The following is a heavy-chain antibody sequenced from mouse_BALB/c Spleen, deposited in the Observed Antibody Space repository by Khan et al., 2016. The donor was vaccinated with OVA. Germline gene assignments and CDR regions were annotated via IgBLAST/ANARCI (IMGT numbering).Heavy chain of an antibody. J-gene: IGHJ3*01. CDR3: VRGHYDDPFAY. Sequence: EVELVESGGGLVKPGGSLTLSCAASGFTFSDYYMYWVRQTPEKRLEWVATISDGGSYIYYLDSVKGQFTISRDDAEHNLNLQMSSLKSEDTAMYYCVRGHYDDPFAYWGQGTLVTVSA. CDR1: GFTFSDYY. CDR2: ISDGGSYI. D-gene: IGHD2-13*01. V-gene: IGHV5-4*02.